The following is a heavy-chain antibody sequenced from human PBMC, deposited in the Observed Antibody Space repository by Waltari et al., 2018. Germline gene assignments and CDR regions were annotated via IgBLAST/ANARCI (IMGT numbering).Heavy chain of an antibody. CDR2: IKQDSSEK. J-gene: IGHJ6*02. Sequence: EERLVESGGDLVQPGGSLRLSCSASGFTFTSYWMIWIRQAPGRGLEWVADIKQDSSEKHYVDSVKGRFTISKDNAKRSLYLQMNSLRVEDTAVYYCARSDTGGTYYYAMDVWGQGTTVTVS. D-gene: IGHD1-1*01. V-gene: IGHV3-7*01. CDR1: GFTFTSYW. CDR3: ARSDTGGTYYYAMDV.